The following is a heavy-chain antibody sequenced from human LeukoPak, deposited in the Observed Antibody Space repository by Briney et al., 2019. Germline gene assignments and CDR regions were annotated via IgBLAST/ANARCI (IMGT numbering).Heavy chain of an antibody. Sequence: GGSLRLSCAASGFTFTTYSMNWVRQAPGQGLEWVSATYSGSSTYYADSVKGRFTISRDNSKNTLYLQMNSLRAEDTAVYYCARDIAGTYRGYFDYWGQGTLVTVSS. CDR1: GFTFTTYS. CDR2: TYSGSST. V-gene: IGHV3-66*01. CDR3: ARDIAGTYRGYFDY. D-gene: IGHD1-26*01. J-gene: IGHJ4*02.